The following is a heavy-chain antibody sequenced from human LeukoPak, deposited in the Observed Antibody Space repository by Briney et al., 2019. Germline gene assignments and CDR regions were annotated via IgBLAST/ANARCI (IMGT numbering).Heavy chain of an antibody. CDR1: GGSISSYY. CDR2: IYNSGSP. V-gene: IGHV4-59*01. CDR3: ARDGIAAAGDNPLNYYYGMDV. Sequence: SETLSLTCTVSGGSISSYYCSWIRQPPGKGLEWIGYIYNSGSPTYNTSLKSRVTISVDTSKNQFSLNLHSVTAADTAVYYCARDGIAAAGDNPLNYYYGMDVWGKGTTVTVSS. D-gene: IGHD6-13*01. J-gene: IGHJ6*04.